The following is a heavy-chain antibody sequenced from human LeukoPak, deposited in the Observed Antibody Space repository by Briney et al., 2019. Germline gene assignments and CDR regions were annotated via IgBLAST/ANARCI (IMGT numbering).Heavy chain of an antibody. CDR2: IYYSGST. D-gene: IGHD2-8*01. CDR1: GVSMISSCYY. Sequence: PWETLSLTCTVSGVSMISSCYYWGWLRPPPGKGREWFGSIYYSGSTYYNPSLKSRVTISVDTSKNQFSLKLSSVTAADTAVYYCARAVRALGYYGMDVWGQGTTVTVSS. CDR3: ARAVRALGYYGMDV. J-gene: IGHJ6*02. V-gene: IGHV4-39*01.